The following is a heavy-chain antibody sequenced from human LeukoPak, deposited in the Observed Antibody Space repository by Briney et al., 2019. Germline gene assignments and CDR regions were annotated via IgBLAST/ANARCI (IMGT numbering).Heavy chain of an antibody. J-gene: IGHJ6*03. CDR2: ISYDGSNK. Sequence: GRSLRLSCAASGFTFSSYAMHWVRQAPGKGLEWVAVISYDGSNKYYADSVKGRFTISRDNSKNTLYLQMNSMRAEDTAVYYCARDGLQWLVYLDYYYYMDVWGKGTTVTVSS. CDR3: ARDGLQWLVYLDYYYYMDV. CDR1: GFTFSSYA. V-gene: IGHV3-30*04. D-gene: IGHD6-19*01.